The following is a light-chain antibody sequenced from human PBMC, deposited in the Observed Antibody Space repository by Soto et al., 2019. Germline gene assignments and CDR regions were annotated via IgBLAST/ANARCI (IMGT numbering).Light chain of an antibody. CDR2: GAS. V-gene: IGKV3-20*01. CDR3: QHYESSPYT. J-gene: IGKJ2*01. Sequence: EIVLTRSPCTLSFSPGERVTLSCRASESLSGSYLAWYQQKPGQAPRLLIHGASSRATGIPDRFSGSGSGTDFTLTISRLEPADFALYYCQHYESSPYTFGQGTKLEIK. CDR1: ESLSGSY.